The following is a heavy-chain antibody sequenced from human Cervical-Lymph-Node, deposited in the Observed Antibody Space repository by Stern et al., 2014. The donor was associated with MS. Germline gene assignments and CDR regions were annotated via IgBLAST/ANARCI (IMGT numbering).Heavy chain of an antibody. J-gene: IGHJ4*02. CDR3: ARERGRAGPAMADY. CDR1: GYTFAGNY. Sequence: VQLVQSEAEVKKPGASVKVSCKTSGYTFAGNYIHWVRQAPGQGLEWMGRINPNSGGTNYAQKFQGRVTMTRDTSITTASMELSRLRFDDTAIYYCARERGRAGPAMADYWGQGTLVTVSS. V-gene: IGHV1-2*06. D-gene: IGHD5-18*01. CDR2: INPNSGGT.